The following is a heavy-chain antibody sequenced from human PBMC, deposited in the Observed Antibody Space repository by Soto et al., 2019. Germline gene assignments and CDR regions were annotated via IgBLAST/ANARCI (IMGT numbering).Heavy chain of an antibody. D-gene: IGHD3-3*01. CDR1: GGSFSGYY. CDR2: INHSGST. Sequence: PSETLSLTCAVYGGSFSGYYWSWIRQPPGKGLEWIGEINHSGSTNYNPSLKSRVTISVDTSKNQFSLKLSSVTAADTAVYYCARERGVVIHYYYMDVWGKGTTVTVSS. CDR3: ARERGVVIHYYYMDV. J-gene: IGHJ6*03. V-gene: IGHV4-34*01.